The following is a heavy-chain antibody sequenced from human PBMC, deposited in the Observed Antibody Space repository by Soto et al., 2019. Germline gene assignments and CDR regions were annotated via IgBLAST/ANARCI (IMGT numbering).Heavy chain of an antibody. CDR2: IDPSDSYT. V-gene: IGHV5-10-1*01. Sequence: PGESLKISCKGSGYSFTSYWISWVRQMPGKGLEWMGRIDPSDSYTNHSPSFQGHVTISADKSISTAYLQWSSLKASDTAMYYCATAYSSSPYGMDVWGQGTTVTVSS. CDR1: GYSFTSYW. CDR3: ATAYSSSPYGMDV. D-gene: IGHD6-13*01. J-gene: IGHJ6*02.